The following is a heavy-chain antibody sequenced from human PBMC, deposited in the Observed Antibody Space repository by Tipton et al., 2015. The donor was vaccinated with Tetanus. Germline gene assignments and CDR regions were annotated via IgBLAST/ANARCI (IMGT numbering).Heavy chain of an antibody. CDR1: GFTVSNYY. V-gene: IGHV3-66*01. D-gene: IGHD2-2*01. CDR3: ARVRGYCSSTTCSGIDY. J-gene: IGHJ4*02. CDR2: IYNGDRT. Sequence: GSLRLSCAVSGFTVSNYYMSWVRQAPGKGLEWVSLIYNGDRTSHADSVKGRFTISRDNAKNSLYLQMNSLRAEDTAVYYCARVRGYCSSTTCSGIDYWGQGTLVTVSS.